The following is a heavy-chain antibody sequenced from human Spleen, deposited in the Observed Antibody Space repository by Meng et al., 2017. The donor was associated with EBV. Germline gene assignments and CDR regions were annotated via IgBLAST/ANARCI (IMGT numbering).Heavy chain of an antibody. CDR3: ARGGLLGRGNWFDP. Sequence: GQAGVEGKKPGASVKVSCKAVGYTFSDYSIHWVRQAPGQRLEWMGWISRGNGDTRYSQKFQGNVTISRDTSASTAYMEVTSLTSEDTAVYYCARGGLLGRGNWFDPWGQGTLVTVSS. J-gene: IGHJ5*02. CDR2: ISRGNGDT. D-gene: IGHD1-26*01. CDR1: GYTFSDYS. V-gene: IGHV1-3*01.